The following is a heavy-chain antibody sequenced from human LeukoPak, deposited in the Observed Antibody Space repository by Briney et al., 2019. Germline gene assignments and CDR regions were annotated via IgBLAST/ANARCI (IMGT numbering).Heavy chain of an antibody. CDR3: AKDEYYDSSGSDY. Sequence: GGTLRLSCAASGFTFSSYGMSWVRQAPGKGLEWVSAISGSGGSTYYADSVKGRFTISRDNSKNTLYPQMNSLRAEDTAVYYCAKDEYYDSSGSDYWGQGTLVTVSS. CDR1: GFTFSSYG. V-gene: IGHV3-23*01. CDR2: ISGSGGST. J-gene: IGHJ4*02. D-gene: IGHD3-22*01.